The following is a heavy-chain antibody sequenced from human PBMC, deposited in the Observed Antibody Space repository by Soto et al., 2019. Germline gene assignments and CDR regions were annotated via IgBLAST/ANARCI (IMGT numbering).Heavy chain of an antibody. Sequence: SETLSLTCTVSGGSISSYYWSWIRQPPGKGLEWIGYIYYSGSTNYNPSLKSRVTISVDTSKNQFSLKLSSVTAADTAVYYCARDLGGNRPLLQGEYYYYGMDVWGQGTTVTVSS. D-gene: IGHD3-16*01. CDR3: ARDLGGNRPLLQGEYYYYGMDV. CDR2: IYYSGST. CDR1: GGSISSYY. J-gene: IGHJ6*02. V-gene: IGHV4-59*01.